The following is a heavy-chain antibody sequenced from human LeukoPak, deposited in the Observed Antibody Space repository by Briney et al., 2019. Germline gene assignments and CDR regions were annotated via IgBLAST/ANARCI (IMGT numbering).Heavy chain of an antibody. CDR1: GFTFSSYG. CDR2: ISYDGSNK. Sequence: GGSLRLSCAASGFTFSSYGMHWVRQAPGKGLEWVAVISYDGSNKYYADSVKGRFTISRDNSKNTLYLQMNSLRAEDTAVYYCARAFYGGGAFDIWGQGTMVTVSS. D-gene: IGHD2/OR15-2a*01. CDR3: ARAFYGGGAFDI. V-gene: IGHV3-30*19. J-gene: IGHJ3*02.